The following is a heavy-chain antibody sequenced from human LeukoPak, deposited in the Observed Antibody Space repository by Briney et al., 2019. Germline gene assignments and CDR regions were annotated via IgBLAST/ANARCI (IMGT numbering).Heavy chain of an antibody. D-gene: IGHD1-26*01. CDR2: ISSSGNTI. CDR3: ARDENNSGTYYDAFDI. CDR1: GFTFSTYS. V-gene: IGHV3-48*01. J-gene: IGHJ3*02. Sequence: GGSLRLSCAASGFTFSTYSMNWVRQAPGKGLEWVSYISSSGNTIYYADSVKGRFTISRDNAKNSLYLQINSLRAEDAAVYYCARDENNSGTYYDAFDIWGQGTMVTVSP.